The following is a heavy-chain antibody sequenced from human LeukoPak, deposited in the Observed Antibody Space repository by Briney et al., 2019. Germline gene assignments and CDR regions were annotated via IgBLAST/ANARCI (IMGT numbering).Heavy chain of an antibody. V-gene: IGHV4-4*08. J-gene: IGHJ4*02. CDR2: IYHSGST. CDR3: ARGRELAKRTLGYSSNWSRGGSDY. CDR1: GASMSTYY. Sequence: SETLSLTCTVSGASMSTYYWSWIRQPPGKGLEWIAYIYHSGSTNYNPSLKSRVTISVDTSKNQFSLRLSSVTAADTAVYYCARGRELAKRTLGYSSNWSRGGSDYWGQGTLVTVSS. D-gene: IGHD6-13*01.